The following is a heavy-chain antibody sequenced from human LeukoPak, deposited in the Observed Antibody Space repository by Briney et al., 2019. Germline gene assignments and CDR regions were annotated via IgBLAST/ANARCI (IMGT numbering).Heavy chain of an antibody. V-gene: IGHV1-46*01. J-gene: IGHJ4*02. CDR2: INPSGGST. D-gene: IGHD5-18*01. Sequence: ASVKVSCKASGYTXTSYYMHWVRQAPGQGLEWMGVINPSGGSTNYAQKFQGRVTMTRDTSTSTVYMELRSLRSEDTAVYSCARGVHNYGNFDSWGQGTLVTVSS. CDR3: ARGVHNYGNFDS. CDR1: GYTXTSYY.